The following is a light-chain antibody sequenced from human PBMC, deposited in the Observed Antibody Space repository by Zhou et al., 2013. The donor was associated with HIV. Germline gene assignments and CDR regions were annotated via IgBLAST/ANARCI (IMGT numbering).Light chain of an antibody. V-gene: IGKV1-5*03. CDR3: QQYYRYST. CDR2: KTS. Sequence: DIQMTQSPSTLSASVGDRVTISCRASEGISPSLAWFQQKPGQAPRLLIYKTSTLQNGVPSRFSGSGSGTEFTLTINSLQPDDFATYYCQQYYRYSTFGQGTRVEIK. CDR1: EGISPS. J-gene: IGKJ1*01.